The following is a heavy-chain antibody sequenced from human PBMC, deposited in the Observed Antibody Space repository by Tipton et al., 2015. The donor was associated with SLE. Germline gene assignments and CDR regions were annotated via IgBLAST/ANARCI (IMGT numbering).Heavy chain of an antibody. CDR3: AGAWQGYCSGGTCYVLDY. D-gene: IGHD2-15*01. Sequence: TLSLTCTVSGGSIGSHYWSWIRQPPGKGLEWFGYISYSETTNYNPSLKSRVTISVDTSKNQFSLKLRSVTAADTAVYYCAGAWQGYCSGGTCYVLDYWGQGTLVTVSS. CDR1: GGSIGSHY. V-gene: IGHV4-59*11. J-gene: IGHJ4*02. CDR2: ISYSETT.